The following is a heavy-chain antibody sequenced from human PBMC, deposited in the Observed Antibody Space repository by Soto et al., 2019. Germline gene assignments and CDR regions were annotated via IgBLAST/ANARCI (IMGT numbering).Heavy chain of an antibody. CDR2: ISAYNGNT. CDR1: GYTFTSYG. CDR3: AREGTVLYDSSGYYYNYFDY. D-gene: IGHD3-22*01. J-gene: IGHJ4*02. V-gene: IGHV1-18*01. Sequence: QVQLVQSGAEVKKPGASVKVSCKASGYTFTSYGISWVRQAPGQGLEWMGWISAYNGNTNYAQKIQGRVTMTTDTSTSTAYLELRSLRSDDTAVYYCAREGTVLYDSSGYYYNYFDYWGQGTLVTVSS.